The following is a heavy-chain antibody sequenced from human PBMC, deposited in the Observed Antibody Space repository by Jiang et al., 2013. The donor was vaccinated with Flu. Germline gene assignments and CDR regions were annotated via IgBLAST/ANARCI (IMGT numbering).Heavy chain of an antibody. CDR2: IYYDGSNK. CDR1: GLTFSDYG. CDR3: ANREHKYDFWSADAFDI. D-gene: IGHD3-3*01. V-gene: IGHV3-30*18. J-gene: IGHJ3*02. Sequence: QLLESGGGVVQPGRSLRLSCAASGLTFSDYGMHWVRQAPGKGLDWVAVIYYDGSNKNYADSVRGRFTISRDNSKSTLYLQMNSLRAEDTAVYYCANREHKYDFWSADAFDIWGQGTMVTVSS.